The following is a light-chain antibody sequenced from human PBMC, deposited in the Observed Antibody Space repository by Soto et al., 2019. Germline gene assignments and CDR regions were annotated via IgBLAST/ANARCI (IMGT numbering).Light chain of an antibody. CDR2: GNS. CDR1: SSNIGAGYD. Sequence: QSVLTQPPSVSGAPGQRVTISCTGSSSNIGAGYDVHWYQQLPGTAPKLLIYGNSNRPSGVPDRFSDSKSGTSASLAITGLQAEDEADYYCQSYDSSLSAYVFGPGTKATVL. V-gene: IGLV1-40*01. J-gene: IGLJ1*01. CDR3: QSYDSSLSAYV.